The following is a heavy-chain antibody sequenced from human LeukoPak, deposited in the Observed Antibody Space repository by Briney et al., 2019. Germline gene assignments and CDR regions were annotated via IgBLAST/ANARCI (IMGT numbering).Heavy chain of an antibody. CDR1: EYTFTGYY. CDR2: IDPNTGGT. Sequence: ASVKVSCKASEYTFTGYYMHWVRQAPGQGLEWMGRIDPNTGGTIYAQKFQGRVTMTRDTSGNTAYMDLSRLTSDDPAVYYCERDSRVSLDVWGKGTTVTVSS. CDR3: ERDSRVSLDV. J-gene: IGHJ6*04. D-gene: IGHD6-13*01. V-gene: IGHV1-2*06.